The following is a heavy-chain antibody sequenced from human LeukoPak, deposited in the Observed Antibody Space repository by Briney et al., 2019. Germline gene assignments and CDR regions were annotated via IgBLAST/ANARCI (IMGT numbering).Heavy chain of an antibody. CDR1: GYTFTSYG. CDR3: ARDIQTTILSVFDP. CDR2: ISAYNGNT. Sequence: GASVKVSCKASGYTFTSYGISWVRQAPGQGLEWMGWISAYNGNTNYAQKLQGRVTMTTDTSTSTAYMELRSLRSDDTAVYYCARDIQTTILSVFDPWGQGTLVTVSS. J-gene: IGHJ5*02. V-gene: IGHV1-18*01. D-gene: IGHD3-9*01.